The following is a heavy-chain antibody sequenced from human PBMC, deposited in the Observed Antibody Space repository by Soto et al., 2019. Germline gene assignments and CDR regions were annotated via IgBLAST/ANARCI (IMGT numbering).Heavy chain of an antibody. V-gene: IGHV3-7*01. CDR1: GFTFSSYW. J-gene: IGHJ4*02. D-gene: IGHD6-13*01. CDR3: ATSAAAPGNY. CDR2: IKQDGSDK. Sequence: PGGSLRLSCVASGFTFSSYWMSWVRQAPGKGLEWVANIKQDGSDKYYVDSVKGRFTISRDNAKNSLYLQMNSLRAEDTAVYYCATSAAAPGNYWGQGALVTVSS.